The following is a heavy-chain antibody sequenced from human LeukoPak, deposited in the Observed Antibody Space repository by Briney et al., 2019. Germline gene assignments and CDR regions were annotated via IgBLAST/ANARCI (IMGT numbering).Heavy chain of an antibody. Sequence: TGGSLRLSCAASGFTFSSCEMNWVRQAPGKGLEWVSYISSNGDTIYYADSVEGRFTISRDYAKNSLYLQMNSLRAEDTAVYYCVRGGCCLSTFCYLWNAFDIWGRGTMVTVSS. D-gene: IGHD2-2*01. CDR3: VRGGCCLSTFCYLWNAFDI. CDR2: ISSNGDTI. J-gene: IGHJ3*02. V-gene: IGHV3-48*03. CDR1: GFTFSSCE.